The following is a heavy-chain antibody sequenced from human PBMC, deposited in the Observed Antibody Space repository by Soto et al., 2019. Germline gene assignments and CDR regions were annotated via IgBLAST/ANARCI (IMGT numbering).Heavy chain of an antibody. CDR3: ARDEDY. CDR1: GYTFRSYA. Sequence: QVHLVQSGAEVKKPGASVKVSCMASGYTFRSYAMHWVRQAPGQRLEWMGWINAGNGKTKDSQNFQGRVTITRDTSASTAYMELSSLRSEDTAVYYCARDEDYWGQGTLVIVSS. V-gene: IGHV1-3*01. J-gene: IGHJ4*02. CDR2: INAGNGKT.